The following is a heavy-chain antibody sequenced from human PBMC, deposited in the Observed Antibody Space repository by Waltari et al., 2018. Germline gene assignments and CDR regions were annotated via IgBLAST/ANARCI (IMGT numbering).Heavy chain of an antibody. CDR1: GFTFRSVA. J-gene: IGHJ4*03. CDR3: AADYHDSSGHPSYFDY. CDR2: IIVGSGDT. D-gene: IGHD3-22*01. Sequence: QMQLMQSGPEVKKPGTSVKVSCKASGFTFRSVAVQWVRQARGQRLEGIGWIIVGSGDTHYAQTLQERCTLTRDMSTATVYMEVSGLRSEDTAVYYCAADYHDSSGHPSYFDYGGQGTVVTVSS. V-gene: IGHV1-58*01.